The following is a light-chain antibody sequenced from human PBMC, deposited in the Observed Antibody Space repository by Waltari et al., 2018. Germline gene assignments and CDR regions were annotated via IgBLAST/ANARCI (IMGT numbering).Light chain of an antibody. CDR2: DSS. CDR3: QQYHTLPLT. Sequence: SQMTQSPPSLPASIRDRVTLTCPASQNITDYLTWYQHKPGKAPNLLIYDSSCLETGVPSRFTGSGSATDFTFTISSLQPEDLATYYCQQYHTLPLTFGGGTKVEI. V-gene: IGKV1-33*01. J-gene: IGKJ4*01. CDR1: QNITDY.